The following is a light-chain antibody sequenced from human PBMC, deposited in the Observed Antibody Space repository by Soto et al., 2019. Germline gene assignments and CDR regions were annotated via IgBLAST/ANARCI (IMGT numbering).Light chain of an antibody. J-gene: IGKJ5*01. V-gene: IGKV3-20*01. CDR1: QSVSSSF. CDR2: GAS. CDR3: QQFGSSLLT. Sequence: EVVLTQSPGTMSLSPGERATLCFRASQSVSSSFLAWYQQKPGQAPRLLIYGASSRATGISDRFSGSGSGTDFTLTISRLEPEDVAVYYCQQFGSSLLTLGQGTRLEI.